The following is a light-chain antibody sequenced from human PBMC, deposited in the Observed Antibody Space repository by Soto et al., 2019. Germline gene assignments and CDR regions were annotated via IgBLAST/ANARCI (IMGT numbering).Light chain of an antibody. CDR2: DAS. CDR1: QGVSGD. Sequence: EIVLTQSPATLSVSPGERATLSCRASQGVSGDLAWYHHKPGQAPRLLIYDASTRALDTPARFAGSGSGTEFTLTISSLQSEDFAVYFCQQYNYWPITFGQGTRLEIK. CDR3: QQYNYWPIT. J-gene: IGKJ5*01. V-gene: IGKV3-15*01.